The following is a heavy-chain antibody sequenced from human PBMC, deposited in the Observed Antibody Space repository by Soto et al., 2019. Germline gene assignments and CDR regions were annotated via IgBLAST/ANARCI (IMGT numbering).Heavy chain of an antibody. D-gene: IGHD3-22*01. V-gene: IGHV1-69*12. CDR3: ARDRGPSSGYYPYWFDP. CDR2: IIPIFGTA. Sequence: QVQLVQSGAEVKKPGSSVKVSCKASGGTFSTYAISWVRQALGQGLESMGEIIPIFGTANYAQKFQGRVTITANESTSTAYRELSSLRSEDTAVYYCARDRGPSSGYYPYWFDPWGQGTLVTVSS. J-gene: IGHJ5*02. CDR1: GGTFSTYA.